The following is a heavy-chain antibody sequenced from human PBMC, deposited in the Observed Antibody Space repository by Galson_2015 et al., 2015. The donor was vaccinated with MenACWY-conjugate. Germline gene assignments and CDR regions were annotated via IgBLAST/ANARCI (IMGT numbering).Heavy chain of an antibody. CDR1: AFTFSSYA. Sequence: SLRLSCAASAFTFSSYAMSWVRQAPGKGLEWVSGISGSGGRTYYADSVKGRFTISRDNSKNTLYLQMNNLRAEDTAVYYCAKQPPHHVVAATLGPTYDYWGQGTLVTVSS. V-gene: IGHV3-23*01. D-gene: IGHD2-15*01. CDR3: AKQPPHHVVAATLGPTYDY. CDR2: ISGSGGRT. J-gene: IGHJ4*02.